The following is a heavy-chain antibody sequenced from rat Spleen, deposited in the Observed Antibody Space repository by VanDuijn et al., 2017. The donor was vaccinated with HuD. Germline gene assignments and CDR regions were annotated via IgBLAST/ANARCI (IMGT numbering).Heavy chain of an antibody. J-gene: IGHJ2*01. CDR3: TRLYYYSGDGDY. CDR1: GFSLISNS. D-gene: IGHD1-1*01. CDR2: IWGDGST. V-gene: IGHV2-1*01. Sequence: QVQLKESGPGLVQPSQTLSLTCTVSGFSLISNSVHWIRQPPGKGLEWLGGIWGDGSTNYNSALKSRLSISRDTAKSQIYLKMNSLQTDDTAIYFCTRLYYYSGDGDYWGQGVMVTVSS.